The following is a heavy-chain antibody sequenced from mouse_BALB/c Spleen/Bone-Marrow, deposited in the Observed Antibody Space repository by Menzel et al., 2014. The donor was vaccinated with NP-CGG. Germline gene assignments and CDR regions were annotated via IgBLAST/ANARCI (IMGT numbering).Heavy chain of an antibody. CDR3: ARDTVITTHWYFDV. CDR2: IRNKANGYTT. V-gene: IGHV7-3*02. D-gene: IGHD2-4*01. J-gene: IGHJ1*01. CDR1: GFTFTDYY. Sequence: EVKVVESGGGLGQPGGSLRLSCATSGFTFTDYYMSWVRQPPGKALKWLGFIRNKANGYTTEYSASVKGRFTISRDNSQSILYLQMNTLRAEDSATYYCARDTVITTHWYFDVWGAGTTVTVSS.